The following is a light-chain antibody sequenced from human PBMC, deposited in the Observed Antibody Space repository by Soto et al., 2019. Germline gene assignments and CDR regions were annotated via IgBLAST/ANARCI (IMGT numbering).Light chain of an antibody. CDR3: CSYAGNYTVM. J-gene: IGLJ3*02. V-gene: IGLV2-11*01. CDR2: DVI. CDR1: SSDLGGYTY. Sequence: QSVLTQPRSVSGSPGQSVTISCTGTSSDLGGYTYVSWYQHLPGKVPKLMIYDVIKRPSGVPDRFSGSKSGNTASLTISGLQAEDEADYHCCSYAGNYTVMFGGGTKLTVL.